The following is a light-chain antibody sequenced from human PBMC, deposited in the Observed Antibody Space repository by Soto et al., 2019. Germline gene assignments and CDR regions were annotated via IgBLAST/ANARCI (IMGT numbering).Light chain of an antibody. CDR3: QQYNDWPPMNT. J-gene: IGKJ2*01. CDR1: QSVSRH. Sequence: EIVMTQSPATLSVSPGERATLSCRASQSVSRHVAWYQQRPGQAPRLLIYDASTRATGTPAGFSGSGSGTEFTLTISSLQSGDFAAYYCQQYNDWPPMNTFGPGTKLEI. V-gene: IGKV3-15*01. CDR2: DAS.